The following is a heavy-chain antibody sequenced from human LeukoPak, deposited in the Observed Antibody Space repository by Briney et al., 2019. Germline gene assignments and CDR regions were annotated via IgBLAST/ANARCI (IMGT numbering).Heavy chain of an antibody. V-gene: IGHV4-30-2*01. D-gene: IGHD4-17*01. J-gene: IGHJ1*01. Sequence: PSETLSLTCTVSGGSISSGDYYWSWIRQPPGKGLEWIGYIYLSGSTYYNPSLKSRVTISEDRSKNQFSLKLTFVTAADTAVYYCARGYGDLKYFHYWGQGTLVTVSS. CDR2: IYLSGST. CDR3: ARGYGDLKYFHY. CDR1: GGSISSGDYY.